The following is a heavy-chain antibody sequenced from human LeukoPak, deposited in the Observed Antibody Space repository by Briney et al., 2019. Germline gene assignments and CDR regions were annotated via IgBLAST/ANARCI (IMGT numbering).Heavy chain of an antibody. V-gene: IGHV4-39*01. J-gene: IGHJ4*02. Sequence: SETLSLTCTVCGASISGSGYYWGWIRQPPGKGLEWIGNIYDSGSTYYNASLQSRVTISIDTSKNQFSLRLSSVTAADTAMYYCAKSGGYGLIDYWGQGTLVTVSS. CDR3: AKSGGYGLIDY. CDR2: IYDSGST. D-gene: IGHD1-26*01. CDR1: GASISGSGYY.